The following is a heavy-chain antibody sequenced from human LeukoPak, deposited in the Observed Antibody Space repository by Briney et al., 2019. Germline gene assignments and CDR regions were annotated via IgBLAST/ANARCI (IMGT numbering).Heavy chain of an antibody. V-gene: IGHV4-4*08. CDR2: IYTSGST. Sequence: SETLSLTCAVYGGSSTSYYWRWIRQPPGKGLEWIGRIYTSGSTDYNPSLKSRVTVSVDTSKNQFSLKLNSVTAADTAFYYCARGGQQLVNWFDPWGQGILVTVSS. D-gene: IGHD6-13*01. J-gene: IGHJ5*02. CDR1: GGSSTSYY. CDR3: ARGGQQLVNWFDP.